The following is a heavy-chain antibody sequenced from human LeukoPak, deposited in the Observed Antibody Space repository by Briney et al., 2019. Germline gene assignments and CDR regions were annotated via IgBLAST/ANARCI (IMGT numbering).Heavy chain of an antibody. CDR1: GGSMNNRDYY. D-gene: IGHD7-27*01. CDR3: ARNWGAAGWDNYNGMDV. J-gene: IGHJ6*02. Sequence: SETLSLTCTVSGGSMNNRDYYWSWIRQPPGKGLEWIGYIYYSGSTYYNPSLKSRVTISEDTPKNQFYLKLTPATAADTAVYYCARNWGAAGWDNYNGMDVWGQGTTVIVSS. CDR2: IYYSGST. V-gene: IGHV4-30-4*01.